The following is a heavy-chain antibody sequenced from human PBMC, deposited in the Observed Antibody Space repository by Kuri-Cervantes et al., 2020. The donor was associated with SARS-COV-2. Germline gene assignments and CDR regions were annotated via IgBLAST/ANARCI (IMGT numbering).Heavy chain of an antibody. D-gene: IGHD3-22*01. Sequence: ASVKVSCKVSGYTLTEFSIHWARQAPGKGLEWMGGFDPEDGETIYAQKFQGRVTMTEDTSTDTAYMELSSLRSEDTAVYYCATMSGWRWYYDSSGYRGGDYWGQGTLVTVSS. V-gene: IGHV1-24*01. CDR1: GYTLTEFS. CDR3: ATMSGWRWYYDSSGYRGGDY. CDR2: FDPEDGET. J-gene: IGHJ4*02.